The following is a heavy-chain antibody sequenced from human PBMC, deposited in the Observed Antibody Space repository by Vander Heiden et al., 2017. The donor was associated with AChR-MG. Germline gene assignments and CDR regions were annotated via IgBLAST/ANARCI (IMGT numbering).Heavy chain of an antibody. Sequence: EVQQLESGGGLVQPGGSLGRSCAASGCTFSSYALGWVRQAPGKGLEWVSAISGSGGSTYYADSVKGRFTISRDNSKNTLYLQMNSLRAEDTAVYYCATKYCSGGSCYGVEYGMDVWGQGTTVTVSS. J-gene: IGHJ6*02. CDR3: ATKYCSGGSCYGVEYGMDV. D-gene: IGHD2-15*01. CDR2: ISGSGGST. CDR1: GCTFSSYA. V-gene: IGHV3-23*01.